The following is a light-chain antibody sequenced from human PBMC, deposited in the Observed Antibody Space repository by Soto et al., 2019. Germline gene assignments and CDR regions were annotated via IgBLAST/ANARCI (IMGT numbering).Light chain of an antibody. CDR3: QQYNQWPLT. J-gene: IGKJ4*01. CDR2: FAS. V-gene: IGKV3-15*01. CDR1: QSVSNN. Sequence: EIVMTQSPATLSVSPGDKATLSCRASQSVSNNLAWYQQRPGQAPRLLIYFASTRATGIPARFSGSGSGTEFSLTISSLQSEDLALYYCQQYNQWPLTFGGGTKVE.